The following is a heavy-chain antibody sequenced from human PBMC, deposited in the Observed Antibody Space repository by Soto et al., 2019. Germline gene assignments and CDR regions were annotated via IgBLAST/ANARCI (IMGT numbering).Heavy chain of an antibody. CDR1: GFSFSIYY. V-gene: IGHV3-21*01. D-gene: IGHD1-1*01. Sequence: GGSLRLSCAASGFSFSIYYMHWVRRAPGKGLEWVSSISGSSGDINYAESVKGRFTISRDNAENSLYLQMSSLRAEDTAVYYCEKSRYSFDYWGQGTLVTVSS. CDR2: ISGSSGDI. J-gene: IGHJ4*02. CDR3: EKSRYSFDY.